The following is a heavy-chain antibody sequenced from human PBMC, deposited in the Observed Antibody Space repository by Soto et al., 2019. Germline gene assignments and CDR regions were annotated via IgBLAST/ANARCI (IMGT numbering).Heavy chain of an antibody. J-gene: IGHJ6*02. Sequence: QVQLVQSGAEVKKPGSSVKVSCKASGGTFSSYAISWVRQAPGQGLEWMGGIIPIFGTANYAQKFQGRVTITGDESRSRGYMELRSLRSEDTAVYYCDTSREDMSGGYGMDVWGQGTTVTVSS. CDR1: GGTFSSYA. CDR2: IIPIFGTA. CDR3: DTSREDMSGGYGMDV. D-gene: IGHD2-15*01. V-gene: IGHV1-69*01.